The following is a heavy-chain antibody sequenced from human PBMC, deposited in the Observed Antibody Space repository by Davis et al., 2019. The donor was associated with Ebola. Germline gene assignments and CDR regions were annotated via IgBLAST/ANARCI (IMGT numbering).Heavy chain of an antibody. Sequence: PGGSLRLSCAASGFTFSAYWMTWVRQAPGKGLEWVANIKPDGSEKYYVDSVKGRFTISRDNAKNSLYLQMNSLRAKDTAIYYCARGRRLDVWGQGTTVTVSS. V-gene: IGHV3-7*03. J-gene: IGHJ6*02. CDR2: IKPDGSEK. CDR3: ARGRRLDV. CDR1: GFTFSAYW.